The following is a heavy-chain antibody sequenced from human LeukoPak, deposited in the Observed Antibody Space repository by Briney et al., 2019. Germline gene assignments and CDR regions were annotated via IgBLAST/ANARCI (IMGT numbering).Heavy chain of an antibody. CDR1: GGSFSGYY. V-gene: IGHV4-34*01. Sequence: SETLSLTCAVYGGSFSGYYWSWIRQPPGKGLEWIGEISHSGSTNYNPSLKSRVTISVDTSKNQFSLKLSSVTAADTAVYYCASAFSGSYRIDYWGQGTLVTVSS. D-gene: IGHD3-16*02. CDR2: ISHSGST. J-gene: IGHJ4*02. CDR3: ASAFSGSYRIDY.